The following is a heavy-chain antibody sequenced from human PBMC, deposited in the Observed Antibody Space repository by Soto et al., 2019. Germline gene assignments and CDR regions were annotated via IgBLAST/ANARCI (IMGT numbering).Heavy chain of an antibody. Sequence: GASVKVSCKASGGTFSSYAISWVRQAPGQGLEWMGGIIPIFGTANYAQKFQGRVTITADESTSTAYMELSSLRSEDTAVYYCARDGGSYVQPFDYWGQGTLVTVSS. CDR3: ARDGGSYVQPFDY. CDR1: GGTFSSYA. V-gene: IGHV1-69*13. CDR2: IIPIFGTA. D-gene: IGHD1-26*01. J-gene: IGHJ4*02.